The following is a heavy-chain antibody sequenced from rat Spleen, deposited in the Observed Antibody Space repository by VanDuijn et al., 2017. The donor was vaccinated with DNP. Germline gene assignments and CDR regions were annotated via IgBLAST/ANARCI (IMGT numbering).Heavy chain of an antibody. J-gene: IGHJ2*01. D-gene: IGHD1-12*01. CDR2: ISYDGGST. CDR3: TRRGTMMSFDY. CDR1: GFIFSNYW. Sequence: EVQLVESDGGLVQPGRSLKLSCAASGFIFSNYWMTWIRQAPGKGLEWVAYISYDGGSTYYRDSVKGRFTISRDNAKSTLYLQMNSLRSEDTATYYCTRRGTMMSFDYWGQGVMVTVSS. V-gene: IGHV5-22*01.